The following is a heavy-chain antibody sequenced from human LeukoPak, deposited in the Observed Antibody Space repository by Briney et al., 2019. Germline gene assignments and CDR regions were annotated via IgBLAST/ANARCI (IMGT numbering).Heavy chain of an antibody. D-gene: IGHD2-21*02. J-gene: IGHJ4*02. CDR3: AKLVVVATTRFDY. CDR2: IQYDGNNK. CDR1: RFTFSSYG. Sequence: GGSLRLSCAASRFTFSSYGMHWVRQAPGKGLEWVAFIQYDGNNKYYVDSVKGRFTISRDNSKNTLYLQMNSLRAEDTAVYYCAKLVVVATTRFDYWGQGTLVTVSS. V-gene: IGHV3-30*02.